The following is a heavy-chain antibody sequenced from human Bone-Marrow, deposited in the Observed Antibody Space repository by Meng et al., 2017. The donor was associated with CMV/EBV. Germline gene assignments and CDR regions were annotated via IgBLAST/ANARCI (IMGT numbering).Heavy chain of an antibody. CDR3: ARGISSGNMFDP. D-gene: IGHD6-19*01. V-gene: IGHV4-59*01. CDR2: IYTSGNT. Sequence: SETLSLTCTVSGGSISSYYWSWIRQPPGKGLEWIGHIYTSGNTNHNPSLKSRVSISADTSKKQVSLKLTSVSAADTAVYFCARGISSGNMFDPWGQGTLVTVSS. J-gene: IGHJ5*02. CDR1: GGSISSYY.